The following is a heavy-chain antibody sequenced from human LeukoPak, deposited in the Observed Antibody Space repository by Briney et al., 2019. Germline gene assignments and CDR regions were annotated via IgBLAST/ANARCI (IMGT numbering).Heavy chain of an antibody. CDR1: GFTFSSYS. CDR2: ISSSSSYI. Sequence: PGGSLRLSCAASGFTFSSYSMNWVRQAPGKGLEWVSSISSSSSYIYYADSVKGRFTISRDNAKNSLYLQMNSLRAEDTAVYYCARLKPPSVAADYWGQGTLVTVSS. D-gene: IGHD6-19*01. CDR3: ARLKPPSVAADY. V-gene: IGHV3-21*01. J-gene: IGHJ4*02.